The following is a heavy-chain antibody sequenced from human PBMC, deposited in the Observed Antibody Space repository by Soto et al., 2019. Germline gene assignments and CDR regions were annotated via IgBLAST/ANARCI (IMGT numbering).Heavy chain of an antibody. Sequence: QVQLVQSGAEGKKPGASVKVSCKASGYTFTQYGISWVRQAPGQGLAWMGWISAFNGNTKYVENFQDRVTMTTDTSTNTSYMELRSLRSDDTAMYYCARVYGSGSYIAFEIWGQGTMVTVSS. D-gene: IGHD3-10*01. V-gene: IGHV1-18*01. CDR3: ARVYGSGSYIAFEI. J-gene: IGHJ3*02. CDR1: GYTFTQYG. CDR2: ISAFNGNT.